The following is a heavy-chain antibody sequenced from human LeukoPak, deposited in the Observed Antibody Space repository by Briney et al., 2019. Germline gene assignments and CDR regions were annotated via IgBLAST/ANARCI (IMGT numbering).Heavy chain of an antibody. CDR3: ARDWGGYCSGGSCYKLNWFDP. Sequence: ASVKVSCKASGYTFTGYYMHWVRQAPGQGLEWMGWINPNSGGTNYAQKFQGRVTMTRDTSISTAYMELSRLRSDDTAVYYCARDWGGYCSGGSCYKLNWFDPWGQGTLVTVSS. V-gene: IGHV1-2*02. J-gene: IGHJ5*02. D-gene: IGHD2-15*01. CDR2: INPNSGGT. CDR1: GYTFTGYY.